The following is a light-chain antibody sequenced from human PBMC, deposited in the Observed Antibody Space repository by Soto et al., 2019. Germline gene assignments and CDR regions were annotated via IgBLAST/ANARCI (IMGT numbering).Light chain of an antibody. Sequence: QAVLTQPPSASGSPGQSVTISCTGSSSDVVGYNYVSWYQQHPGKAPKLMIYEVSRRPSGVPDRLSGSKSGNTASLTVSGLQAEDEADYYCSSYGGSNTVVFGGGTKVTVL. CDR3: SSYGGSNTVV. J-gene: IGLJ2*01. CDR1: SSDVVGYNY. CDR2: EVS. V-gene: IGLV2-8*01.